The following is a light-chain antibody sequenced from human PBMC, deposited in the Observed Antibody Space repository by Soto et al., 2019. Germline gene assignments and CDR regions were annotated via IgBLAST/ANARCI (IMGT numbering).Light chain of an antibody. Sequence: DVQMTQSPSTLSASVGDRVTITCRASQSINNLLAWYQQKPGKAPKFLIYDVSTLESGVPSRFSGSGSGTEFTLTISSLQPEDFATYYCQQLNSYPPWTFGQGTKVDIK. J-gene: IGKJ1*01. CDR3: QQLNSYPPWT. CDR1: QSINNL. V-gene: IGKV1-5*01. CDR2: DVS.